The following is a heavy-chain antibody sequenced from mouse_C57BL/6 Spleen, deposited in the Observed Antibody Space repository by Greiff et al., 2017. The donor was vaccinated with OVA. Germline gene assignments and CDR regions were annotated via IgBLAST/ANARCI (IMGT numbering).Heavy chain of an antibody. CDR2: ISSGSSTI. V-gene: IGHV5-17*01. Sequence: EVKVVESGGGLVKPGGSLKLSCAASGFTFSDYGMHWVRQAPEKGLEWVAYISSGSSTIYYADTVKGRFTISRDNAKNTLFLQMTSLRSEDTAMYYGARNYGSSYYAMDYWGQGTSVTVSS. J-gene: IGHJ4*01. D-gene: IGHD1-1*01. CDR3: ARNYGSSYYAMDY. CDR1: GFTFSDYG.